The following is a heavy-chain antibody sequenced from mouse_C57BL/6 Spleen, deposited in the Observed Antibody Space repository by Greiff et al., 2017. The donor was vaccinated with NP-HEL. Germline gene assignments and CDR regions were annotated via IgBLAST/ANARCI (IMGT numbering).Heavy chain of an antibody. CDR2: IYPGDGDT. D-gene: IGHD2-4*01. CDR3: ARSHDYLLAMDY. Sequence: QVQLKESGAELVKPGASVKISCKASGYAFSSYWMNWVKQRPGKGLEWIGQIYPGDGDTNYNGKFKGKATLTADKSSSTAYMQLSSLTSEDSAVYFCARSHDYLLAMDYWGQGTSVTVSS. V-gene: IGHV1-80*01. J-gene: IGHJ4*01. CDR1: GYAFSSYW.